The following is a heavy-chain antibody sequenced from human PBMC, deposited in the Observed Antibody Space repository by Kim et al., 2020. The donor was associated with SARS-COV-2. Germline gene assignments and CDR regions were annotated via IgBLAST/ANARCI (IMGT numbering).Heavy chain of an antibody. D-gene: IGHD6-13*01. CDR2: IYSGGST. CDR3: ARDRIAAAGKPYYYYGMDV. J-gene: IGHJ6*02. CDR1: GFTVSSNY. V-gene: IGHV3-53*01. Sequence: GGSLRLSCAASGFTVSSNYMSWVRQAPGKGLEWVSVIYSGGSTYYADSVKGRFTISRDNSKNTLYLQMNSLRAEDTAVYYCARDRIAAAGKPYYYYGMDVWGQGTTVTVSS.